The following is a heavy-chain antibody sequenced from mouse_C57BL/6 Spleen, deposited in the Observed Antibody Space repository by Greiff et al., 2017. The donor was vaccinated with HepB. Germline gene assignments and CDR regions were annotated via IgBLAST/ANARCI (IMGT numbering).Heavy chain of an antibody. CDR3: ARKDYYGSSPHWYFDV. CDR2: IYPRSGNT. D-gene: IGHD1-1*01. Sequence: QVHVKQSGAELARPGASVKLSCKASGYTFTSYGISWVKQRTGQGLEWIGEIYPRSGNTYYNEKFKGKATLTADKSSSTAYMELRSLTSEDSAVYFCARKDYYGSSPHWYFDVWGTGTTVTVSS. CDR1: GYTFTSYG. J-gene: IGHJ1*03. V-gene: IGHV1-81*01.